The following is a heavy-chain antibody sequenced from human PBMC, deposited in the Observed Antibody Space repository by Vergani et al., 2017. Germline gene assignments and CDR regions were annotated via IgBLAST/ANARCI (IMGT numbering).Heavy chain of an antibody. J-gene: IGHJ5*02. CDR1: GGSISSSSYY. D-gene: IGHD1-26*01. Sequence: QLQLQESGPGLVKPSETLSLTCTVSGGSISSSSYYWGWIRQPPGKGLDWIGSIYYSGTTYYNPSLQSRVTISVDTSKNRFSLKLSSVTAADTAVYYCAREKELYWFDPWGQGTLVTVSS. CDR3: AREKELYWFDP. CDR2: IYYSGTT. V-gene: IGHV4-39*07.